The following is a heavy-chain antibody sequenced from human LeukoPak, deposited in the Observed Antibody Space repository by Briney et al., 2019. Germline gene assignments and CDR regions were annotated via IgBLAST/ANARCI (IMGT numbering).Heavy chain of an antibody. D-gene: IGHD4-23*01. Sequence: SVKVSCKASGGTFSSYAISWVRQAPGQGLEWMGGIIPIFGTANYAQKFQGRVTITADESTSTAYMELSSLRSEDTAVYYCARGHYGGTPYNWFDPWGQGPLVTVSS. J-gene: IGHJ5*02. CDR3: ARGHYGGTPYNWFDP. CDR1: GGTFSSYA. CDR2: IIPIFGTA. V-gene: IGHV1-69*13.